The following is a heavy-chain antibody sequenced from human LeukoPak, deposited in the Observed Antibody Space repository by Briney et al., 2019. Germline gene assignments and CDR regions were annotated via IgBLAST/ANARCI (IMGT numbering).Heavy chain of an antibody. V-gene: IGHV4-39*01. CDR3: ARQRGGGYWYFDL. CDR1: GGSISSSSYY. Sequence: SETLSLTCTVSGGSISSSSYYWGWIRQPRGKGLGWIGNIYYSGSTYYNPSLKSRVTISLDTSKNHVSLKLSSVTAADTAVYYCARQRGGGYWYFDLWGRGTLVTVSS. CDR2: IYYSGST. J-gene: IGHJ2*01.